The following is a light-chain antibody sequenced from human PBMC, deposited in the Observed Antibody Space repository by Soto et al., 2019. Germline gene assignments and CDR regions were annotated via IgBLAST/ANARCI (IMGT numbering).Light chain of an antibody. CDR2: KAS. V-gene: IGKV1-5*03. CDR1: QGFSNW. Sequence: DIQMTQSPSTLSASVGDTVTITCRASQGFSNWLAWYQQKPGRAPKLLIYKASTLESGVPARFSGSASGTEFTLTISSLQPDDFVTYYCQQYNXYPSCGQRTKV. CDR3: QQYNXYPS. J-gene: IGKJ1*01.